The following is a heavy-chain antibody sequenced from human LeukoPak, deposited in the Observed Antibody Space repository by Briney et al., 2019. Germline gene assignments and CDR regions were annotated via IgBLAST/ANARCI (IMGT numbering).Heavy chain of an antibody. V-gene: IGHV1-8*01. CDR2: MNPNSGNT. D-gene: IGHD6-19*01. Sequence: ASVKVSCKASGYTFTSYDINWVRQATGQGLEWMGWMNPNSGNTGYAQKFQGRVTMTRNTSISTAYMELSSLRSEDTAVYYCARLYSSEPDFGDWGQGTLVTVSS. CDR1: GYTFTSYD. J-gene: IGHJ4*02. CDR3: ARLYSSEPDFGD.